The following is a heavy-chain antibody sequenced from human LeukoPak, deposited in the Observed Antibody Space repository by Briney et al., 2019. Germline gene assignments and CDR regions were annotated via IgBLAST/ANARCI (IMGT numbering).Heavy chain of an antibody. Sequence: GGSLRLSCAASGFTFSSYAMHWVRQAPGKGLEWVAVISYDGSNKYYADSAKGRFTISRDNSKNTLYLQMNSLRAEDTAVYYCARAVYSNYNWFDPWGQGTLVTVSS. D-gene: IGHD4-11*01. CDR1: GFTFSSYA. CDR2: ISYDGSNK. V-gene: IGHV3-30*01. CDR3: ARAVYSNYNWFDP. J-gene: IGHJ5*02.